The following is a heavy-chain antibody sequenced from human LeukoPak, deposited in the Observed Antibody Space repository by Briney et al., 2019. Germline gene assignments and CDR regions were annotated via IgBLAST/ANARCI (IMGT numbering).Heavy chain of an antibody. CDR2: INPNSGGT. Sequence: GASVKVSCKASGYTFTGYYMHWVRQAPGQGLEWMAWINPNSGGTNYAQKFQGRVTMTRDTSISTAYMELSRLRSDDTAVYYCARVLRKLSYGFFDYWGQGTLVTVSS. V-gene: IGHV1-2*02. CDR3: ARVLRKLSYGFFDY. D-gene: IGHD5-18*01. CDR1: GYTFTGYY. J-gene: IGHJ4*02.